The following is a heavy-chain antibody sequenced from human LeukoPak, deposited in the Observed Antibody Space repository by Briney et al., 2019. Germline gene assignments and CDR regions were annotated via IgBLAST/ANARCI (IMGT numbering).Heavy chain of an antibody. CDR1: GGSISSGSYY. D-gene: IGHD2-15*01. V-gene: IGHV4-61*02. CDR2: IYTSGST. Sequence: SETLSLTCTVSGGSISSGSYYWSWIRQPAGKGLEWIGRIYTSGSTNYNPSLKSRVTISVDTSKNQFSLKLSSVTAADTAVYYCAGVYCSGGSCYGLDPWGQGTLVTVSS. J-gene: IGHJ5*02. CDR3: AGVYCSGGSCYGLDP.